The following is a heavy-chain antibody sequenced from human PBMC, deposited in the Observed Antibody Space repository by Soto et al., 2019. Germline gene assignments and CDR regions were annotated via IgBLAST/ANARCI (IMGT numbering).Heavy chain of an antibody. CDR3: ARGIFGSGTANDY. CDR2: INGDGSGT. CDR1: GFTFTGSW. D-gene: IGHD3-10*01. Sequence: EVQLVESGGGLVQPRGSLRLSCAASGFTFTGSWMHWVRQAPGKGLVWVSRINGDGSGTSYADFVKGRFIISRDDAKNTLFLQMNGLRAEDTAVYYCARGIFGSGTANDYWGQGTLVTVSS. V-gene: IGHV3-74*01. J-gene: IGHJ4*02.